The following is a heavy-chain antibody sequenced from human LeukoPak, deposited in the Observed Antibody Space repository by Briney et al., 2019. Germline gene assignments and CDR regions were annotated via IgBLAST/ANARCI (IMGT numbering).Heavy chain of an antibody. V-gene: IGHV3-30*18. J-gene: IGHJ6*04. CDR2: ISYDGSNK. Sequence: GGSLGLSCAASGFTFSSYGMHWVRQAPGKGLEWVAVISYDGSNKYYADSVKGRFTISRDNSKNTLYLQMNSLRAEDTAVYYCAKSTVTTNIYYYYGMDVWGKGTTVTVSS. CDR1: GFTFSSYG. CDR3: AKSTVTTNIYYYYGMDV. D-gene: IGHD4-17*01.